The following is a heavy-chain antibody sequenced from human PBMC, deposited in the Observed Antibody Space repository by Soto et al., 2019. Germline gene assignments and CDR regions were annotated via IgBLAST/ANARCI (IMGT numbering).Heavy chain of an antibody. J-gene: IGHJ5*02. Sequence: SVKVSCKESGGTFSNFAISWVRQAPGQGLEWMGGIIPIFGTAKYAQKFQGRVTITADKSTSTAYMELSSLRSEDTAVYYCARIWSGYYSPLSFDPWGQGTLVTVS. CDR2: IIPIFGTA. V-gene: IGHV1-69*06. D-gene: IGHD3-3*01. CDR1: GGTFSNFA. CDR3: ARIWSGYYSPLSFDP.